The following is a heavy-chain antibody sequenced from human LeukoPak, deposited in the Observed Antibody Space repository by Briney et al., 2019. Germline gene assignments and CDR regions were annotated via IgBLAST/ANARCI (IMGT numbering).Heavy chain of an antibody. CDR3: ARANSAYYDSGSFYSPGY. D-gene: IGHD3-10*01. V-gene: IGHV1-46*01. Sequence: GASVKVSCKASGYTFTSYYMHWVRQAPGQGLEWMGIINPSGGSTSYAQKFQGRVTMTRDTSTSTVYMELSSLRSEDTAVYYCARANSAYYDSGSFYSPGYWGRGTLVTVSS. CDR2: INPSGGST. CDR1: GYTFTSYY. J-gene: IGHJ4*02.